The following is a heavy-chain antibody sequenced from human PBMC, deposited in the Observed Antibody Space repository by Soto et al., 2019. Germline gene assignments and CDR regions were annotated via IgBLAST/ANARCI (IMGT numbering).Heavy chain of an antibody. Sequence: QVQLQESGPGLVKPSQTLSLTCTVSGGSISSGGYYWSWIRQHPGKGLEWIGYIDYSGSTYYNPSRKSRVTISVDTSKNQFSLKLSSVTAADTAVYYCARTYYYDSSGTFDIWGQGTMVTVSS. CDR2: IDYSGST. D-gene: IGHD3-22*01. V-gene: IGHV4-31*03. CDR1: GGSISSGGYY. J-gene: IGHJ3*02. CDR3: ARTYYYDSSGTFDI.